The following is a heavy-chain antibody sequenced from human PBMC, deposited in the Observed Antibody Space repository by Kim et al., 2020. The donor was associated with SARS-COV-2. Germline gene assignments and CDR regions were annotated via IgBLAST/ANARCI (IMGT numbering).Heavy chain of an antibody. J-gene: IGHJ6*02. CDR1: GGSISSGSYY. CDR3: ARDKEAAAGSNYYYYYYGMDV. Sequence: SETLSLTCTVSGGSISSGSYYWSWIRQPAGKGLEWIGRIYTSGSTNYNPSLKSRVTISVDTSKNQFSLKLSSVTAADTAVYYCARDKEAAAGSNYYYYYYGMDVWGQGTTVTVSS. CDR2: IYTSGST. V-gene: IGHV4-61*02. D-gene: IGHD6-13*01.